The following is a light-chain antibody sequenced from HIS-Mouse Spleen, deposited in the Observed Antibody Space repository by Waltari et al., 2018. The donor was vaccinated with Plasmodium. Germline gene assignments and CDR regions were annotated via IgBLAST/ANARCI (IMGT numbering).Light chain of an antibody. V-gene: IGKV1-39*01. Sequence: DIQMTQSPYSLSASVGDRVTITCRESQSISSYLNWYQQKPGKAPKLLIYAASSLQSGVPSRFSGSGSGTDFTLTISSLQPEDFATYYCQQSYSTPWTFGQGTKVEIK. CDR3: QQSYSTPWT. J-gene: IGKJ1*01. CDR1: QSISSY. CDR2: AAS.